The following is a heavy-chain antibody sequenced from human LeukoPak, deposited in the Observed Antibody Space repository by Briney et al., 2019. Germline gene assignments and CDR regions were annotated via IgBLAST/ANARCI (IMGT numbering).Heavy chain of an antibody. CDR1: GGSISSYY. CDR3: ARSTYTDNYAHWFDP. D-gene: IGHD5-24*01. Sequence: KPSETLSLTCTVSGGSISSYYWSWIRQPPGKGLEWIGFIYYTGSTNYNPSLKSRVTISDDTSKNQFSLKLTSVTAADTAVYYCARSTYTDNYAHWFDPWGQGTLVTVSS. J-gene: IGHJ5*02. V-gene: IGHV4-59*01. CDR2: IYYTGST.